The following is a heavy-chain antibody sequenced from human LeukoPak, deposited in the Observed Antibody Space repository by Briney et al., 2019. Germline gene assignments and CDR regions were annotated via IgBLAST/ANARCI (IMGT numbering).Heavy chain of an antibody. CDR3: AKVLIGTQDAFDI. D-gene: IGHD1-20*01. CDR1: GFTFSSYA. V-gene: IGHV3-23*01. CDR2: ISGSAGST. J-gene: IGHJ3*02. Sequence: GGSLRLSCAASGFTFSSYAMSWVRQAPGKGLEWVSTISGSAGSTYYADSVKGRFTISRDNFMNTLYLQMNSLRAEDTAVYYCAKVLIGTQDAFDIWGQGTMVTVSS.